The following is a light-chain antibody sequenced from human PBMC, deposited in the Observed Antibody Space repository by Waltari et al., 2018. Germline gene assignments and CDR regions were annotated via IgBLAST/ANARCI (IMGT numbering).Light chain of an antibody. J-gene: IGKJ1*01. V-gene: IGKV1-5*03. Sequence: DIQMTPSPSTLSASVGDRVTIICRAGQSISGLLAWYRQEDGKAPKLLIYEASSLESGGPSRFSGSGAGTEFTLTISGVQPDDVATVYCQQYRTYPWTFGRGTKVEIK. CDR1: QSISGL. CDR2: EAS. CDR3: QQYRTYPWT.